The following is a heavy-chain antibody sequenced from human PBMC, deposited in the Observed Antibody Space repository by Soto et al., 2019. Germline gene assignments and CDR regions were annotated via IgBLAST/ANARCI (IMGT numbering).Heavy chain of an antibody. V-gene: IGHV1-24*01. D-gene: IGHD6-13*01. Sequence: ASVKVSCKVSGYTLTELSMHWVRQAPGKGLEWMGGFDPEDGETIYAQKFQGRVTMTEDTSTDTAYMELSSLRSEDTAVYYCAKSAVSKRTYSSTRGGAFDIWGQGTMVTVSS. CDR1: GYTLTELS. CDR3: AKSAVSKRTYSSTRGGAFDI. CDR2: FDPEDGET. J-gene: IGHJ3*02.